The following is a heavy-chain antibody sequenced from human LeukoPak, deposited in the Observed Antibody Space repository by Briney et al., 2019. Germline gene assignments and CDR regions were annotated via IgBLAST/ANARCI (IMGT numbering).Heavy chain of an antibody. CDR1: GFTFSSYA. CDR3: ARDIGDYGDGFDY. CDR2: ISGSGGST. V-gene: IGHV3-23*01. Sequence: GSLRLSCAASGFTFSSYAMSWVRQAPGKGLEWVSAISGSGGSTYYADSVKGRFTISRDNAKNSLYLQMNSLRAEDTAVYYCARDIGDYGDGFDYWGQGTLVTVSS. J-gene: IGHJ4*02. D-gene: IGHD4-17*01.